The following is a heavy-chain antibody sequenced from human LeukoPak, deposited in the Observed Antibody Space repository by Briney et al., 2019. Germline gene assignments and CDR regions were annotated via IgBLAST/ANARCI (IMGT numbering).Heavy chain of an antibody. CDR2: IKQDGSEK. CDR3: ARAIRGYSYVLDY. Sequence: PGGSLRLSGAASGFTFNSYWMSWVRQAPGKGLEWVANIKQDGSEKYYVDSVKGRFTISRDNAKNSLYLQMNSLRAEDTAVYYCARAIRGYSYVLDYWGQGTLVTVSS. CDR1: GFTFNSYW. V-gene: IGHV3-7*03. D-gene: IGHD5-18*01. J-gene: IGHJ4*02.